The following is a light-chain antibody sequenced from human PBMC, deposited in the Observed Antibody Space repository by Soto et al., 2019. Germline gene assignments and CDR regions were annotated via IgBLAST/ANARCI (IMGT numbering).Light chain of an antibody. J-gene: IGKJ3*01. CDR3: QHSDPLPL. CDR1: HDIGNY. Sequence: DIQMTQSPPYLSASIGDRVTITCQASHDIGNYLNWYQHKPGKAPNLVIYGAFNLETWVPSRFSGGGSGTDFTFTISRLRPEDIATYYCQHSDPLPLFGPGTKVDF. CDR2: GAF. V-gene: IGKV1-33*01.